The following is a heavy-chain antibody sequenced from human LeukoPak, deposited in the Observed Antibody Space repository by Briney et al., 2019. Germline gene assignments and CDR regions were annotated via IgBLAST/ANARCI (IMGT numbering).Heavy chain of an antibody. D-gene: IGHD3-22*01. J-gene: IGHJ6*02. V-gene: IGHV3-23*01. CDR1: GFTFSSYA. CDR3: AKDRGFTMIVSGEYYYYGMDV. Sequence: PGGSLRLSCAASGFTFSSYAMSWVRQAPGKGLEWVSAISGSGGSTYYADSVKGRFTISRDNSKNTLYLQMNSLRAEDTAVYYCAKDRGFTMIVSGEYYYYGMDVWGQGTTVTVSS. CDR2: ISGSGGST.